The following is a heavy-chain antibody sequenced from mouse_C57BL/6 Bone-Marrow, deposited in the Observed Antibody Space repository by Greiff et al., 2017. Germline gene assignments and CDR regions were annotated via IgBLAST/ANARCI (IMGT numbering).Heavy chain of an antibody. D-gene: IGHD2-12*01. CDR2: IDPETGGT. J-gene: IGHJ2*01. CDR1: GYTFTDYE. V-gene: IGHV1-15*01. Sequence: VQLQQSGAELVRPGASVTLSCKASGYTFTDYEMHWVKQTPVHGLEWIGAIDPETGGTAYNQKFKGKAILTADKSSSTAYMELRSLTSEDSAGYYCTRPYYNDFDYWGQGTTLTVSS. CDR3: TRPYYNDFDY.